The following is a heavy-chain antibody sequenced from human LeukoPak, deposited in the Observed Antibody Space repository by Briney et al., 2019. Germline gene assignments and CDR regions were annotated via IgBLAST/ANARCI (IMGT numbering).Heavy chain of an antibody. CDR3: AKADCSSTSCLIDY. CDR2: ISYDGSSK. CDR1: GFTFSNYA. V-gene: IGHV3-30-3*01. J-gene: IGHJ4*02. Sequence: PGGSLRLSCAASGFTFSNYATHWVRQAPGKGLEWVAAISYDGSSKYYADSVKGRFTISRDNSNNTLYLQMNSLRAEDTAVFYCAKADCSSTSCLIDYWGQGTLVTVSS. D-gene: IGHD2-2*01.